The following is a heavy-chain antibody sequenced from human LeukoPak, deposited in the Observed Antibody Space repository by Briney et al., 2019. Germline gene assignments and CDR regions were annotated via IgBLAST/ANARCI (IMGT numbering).Heavy chain of an antibody. CDR3: ARDRVIIAASGIYYHALDV. D-gene: IGHD6-13*01. CDR1: GYTFSNYY. V-gene: IGHV1-46*01. J-gene: IGHJ6*02. Sequence: ASVKASCKASGYTFSNYYIHWVRQAPGQGLEWMGVVNLSGGRTKNAQKFQGRVTMTRDTSTSTVFLELRSLRFEDTAVYYCARDRVIIAASGIYYHALDVWGLGTTVTVSS. CDR2: VNLSGGRT.